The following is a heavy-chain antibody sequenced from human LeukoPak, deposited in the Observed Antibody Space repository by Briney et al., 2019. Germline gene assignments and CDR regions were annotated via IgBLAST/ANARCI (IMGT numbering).Heavy chain of an antibody. D-gene: IGHD1-26*01. Sequence: PAGSLRLSCVASGFTFSSHWMHWVRRAPGKGLVWVSRVSSDGSSTRYADSVQGRFTISRGNAKNTLYLQLNSLRAGDTAVYYCARGGSPPEALGDAFDIWGQGTMVTVSS. CDR1: GFTFSSHW. CDR2: VSSDGSST. V-gene: IGHV3-74*01. CDR3: ARGGSPPEALGDAFDI. J-gene: IGHJ3*02.